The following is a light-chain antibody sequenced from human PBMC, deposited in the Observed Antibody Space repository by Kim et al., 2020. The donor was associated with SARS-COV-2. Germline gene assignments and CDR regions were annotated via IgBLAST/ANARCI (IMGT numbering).Light chain of an antibody. CDR3: QQYKSYGLT. Sequence: DIQMTQSPSTLSASVGDTVTITCRASERISNWLAWYQEKPGKAPKVLIYKTSNLESGVPSRFRGSGSGTEFTLTISSLQPDDFATYYCQQYKSYGLTFGGGTKVEI. CDR2: KTS. V-gene: IGKV1-5*03. CDR1: ERISNW. J-gene: IGKJ4*01.